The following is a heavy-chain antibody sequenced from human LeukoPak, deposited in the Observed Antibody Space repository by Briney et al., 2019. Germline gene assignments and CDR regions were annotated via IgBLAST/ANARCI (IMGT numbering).Heavy chain of an antibody. J-gene: IGHJ6*02. CDR3: ARGYSYGHYYYYGMDV. V-gene: IGHV4-34*01. Sequence: KPSETLSLTCAVYGGSFSDYYWSWIRQPPGKGLEWIGEINHSGSTNYDPSLKSRVTISVDTSKNQFSLKLSSVTAADTAVYYCARGYSYGHYYYYGMDVWGQGTTVTVSS. CDR2: INHSGST. D-gene: IGHD5-18*01. CDR1: GGSFSDYY.